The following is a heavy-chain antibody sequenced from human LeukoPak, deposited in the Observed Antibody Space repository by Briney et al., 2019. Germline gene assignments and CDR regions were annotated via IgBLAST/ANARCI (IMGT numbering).Heavy chain of an antibody. CDR2: ISYDGSNK. CDR1: GFTFSSYA. J-gene: IGHJ4*02. V-gene: IGHV3-30-3*02. D-gene: IGHD2-15*01. Sequence: GRSLRLPCAASGFTFSSYAMHWVRQAPGKGLEWVAVISYDGSNKYYADSVKGRFTISRDNSKNTLYLQVNSLRAEDTAVYYCAKHREFRGWTHGFDYWGQGTLVTVSS. CDR3: AKHREFRGWTHGFDY.